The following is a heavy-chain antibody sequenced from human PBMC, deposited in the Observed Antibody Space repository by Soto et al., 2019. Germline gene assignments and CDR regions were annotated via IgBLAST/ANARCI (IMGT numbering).Heavy chain of an antibody. CDR1: GGSISSSSYY. Sequence: KPSETLSLTCTVSGGSISSSSYYWGWTRQPPGKGLEWIGSTYCSGSTYYNPSLKSRVTISVDTSKNQFSLKLSSVTAADTAVYYCARRDTMVRGDWFDPWGQGTLVTVSS. D-gene: IGHD3-10*01. J-gene: IGHJ5*02. V-gene: IGHV4-39*01. CDR3: ARRDTMVRGDWFDP. CDR2: TYCSGST.